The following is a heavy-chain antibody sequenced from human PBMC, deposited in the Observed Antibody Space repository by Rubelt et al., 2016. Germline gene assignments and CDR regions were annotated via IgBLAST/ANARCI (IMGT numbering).Heavy chain of an antibody. D-gene: IGHD6-19*01. Sequence: EVQLVESGGGLVQPGGSLRLSCAASGFNFRSYTMNWVRQGPGKGLEWVSSISSSSSYIYYADSVKGRFTISRDNAKKSVYQQSDSLGADDRAVYFCARDDSTGWYSPYWGQGTLVTVSS. J-gene: IGHJ4*02. CDR1: GFNFRSYT. CDR2: ISSSSSYI. CDR3: ARDDSTGWYSPY. V-gene: IGHV3-21*01.